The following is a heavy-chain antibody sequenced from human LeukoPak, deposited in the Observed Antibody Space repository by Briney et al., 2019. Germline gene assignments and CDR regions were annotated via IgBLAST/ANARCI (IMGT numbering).Heavy chain of an antibody. CDR1: GFTFSRYA. CDR2: ISGSGGST. V-gene: IGHV3-23*01. J-gene: IGHJ4*02. CDR3: AKKVTNPRFDY. D-gene: IGHD4-17*01. Sequence: PGGSLRLSCAASGFTFSRYAMRWVPQAPGEGLEWVSAISGSGGSTYYADSVKGRFTISRDNSKNTLYLQMNSLRAEDTAVYYCAKKVTNPRFDYWGQGTLVTASS.